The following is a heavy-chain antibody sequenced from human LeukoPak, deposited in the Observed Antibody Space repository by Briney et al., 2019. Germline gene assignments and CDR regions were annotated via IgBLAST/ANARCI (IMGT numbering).Heavy chain of an antibody. CDR2: ISYDGSNK. D-gene: IGHD3-3*01. CDR1: GFTFSSYA. CDR3: ARDKADFWSGLDY. J-gene: IGHJ4*02. V-gene: IGHV3-30-3*01. Sequence: GGSLRLSCAASGFTFSSYAMHWVRQAPGKGLEWVAVISYDGSNKYYADSVKGRFTISRDNSKNTLYLQRNSLRAEDTAVYYCARDKADFWSGLDYWGQGTLVTVSS.